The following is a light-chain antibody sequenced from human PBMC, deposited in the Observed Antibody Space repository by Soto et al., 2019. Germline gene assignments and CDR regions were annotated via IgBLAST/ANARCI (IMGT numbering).Light chain of an antibody. CDR1: SSNVGGYNY. CDR2: DVS. Sequence: QSALTQSASVSGSPGQSITISCTGTSSNVGGYNYVSWYQQHPGKAPKLIIYDVSNRPSGVSTRFSGSKSGNTASLTISGVEAEDESDYPCSSYTRTNSWVFGGGTKLTVL. J-gene: IGLJ3*02. CDR3: SSYTRTNSWV. V-gene: IGLV2-14*01.